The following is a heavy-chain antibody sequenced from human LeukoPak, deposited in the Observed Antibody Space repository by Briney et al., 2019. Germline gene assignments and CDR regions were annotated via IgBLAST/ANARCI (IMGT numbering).Heavy chain of an antibody. D-gene: IGHD2-2*03. Sequence: RGSLRLSCAASGFTFSSYSMNWVRQAPGKGLEWVSSISSSSSYIYYADSVKGRFTISRDNAMNSLYLQMNSLRAEDTAVYYCAREGGYCSSTSCYFFDYWGQGTLVTVSS. CDR1: GFTFSSYS. CDR3: AREGGYCSSTSCYFFDY. V-gene: IGHV3-21*01. CDR2: ISSSSSYI. J-gene: IGHJ4*02.